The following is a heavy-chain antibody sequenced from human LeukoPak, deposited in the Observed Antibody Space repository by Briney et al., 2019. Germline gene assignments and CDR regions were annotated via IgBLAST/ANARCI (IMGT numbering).Heavy chain of an antibody. J-gene: IGHJ4*02. CDR3: ARLEDCDPTVCYGPSDY. CDR2: INTDGSTT. CDR1: GFTFSSYW. V-gene: IGHV3-74*01. D-gene: IGHD2-2*01. Sequence: GGSLRLSCAASGFTFSSYWMNWVRQVPGEGLVWVSRINTDGSTTNYADSVKGRFTISRDNIKNTLYLQMNNLRADDTAVYYCARLEDCDPTVCYGPSDYWGEGTLITVSS.